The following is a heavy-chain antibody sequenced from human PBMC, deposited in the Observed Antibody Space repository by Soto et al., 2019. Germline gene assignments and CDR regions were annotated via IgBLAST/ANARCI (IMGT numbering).Heavy chain of an antibody. Sequence: QVQLVESGGGVVQPGRSLRLSCAASGFTFSSDGMHWVRQAPGKGLEWVAVIWYDGSNKYYADSVKGRFTISRDNSKNTLYLQMNSLRAEDTAVYYCARWGHSSCWSYYYYYYMDVWGKGTTVTVSS. CDR3: ARWGHSSCWSYYYYYYMDV. CDR1: GFTFSSDG. D-gene: IGHD6-13*01. J-gene: IGHJ6*03. V-gene: IGHV3-33*01. CDR2: IWYDGSNK.